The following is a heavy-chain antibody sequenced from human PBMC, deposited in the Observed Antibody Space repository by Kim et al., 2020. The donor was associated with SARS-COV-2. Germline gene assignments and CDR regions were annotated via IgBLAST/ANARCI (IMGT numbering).Heavy chain of an antibody. CDR2: IYHSGST. V-gene: IGHV4-4*02. J-gene: IGHJ4*02. CDR1: GGSISSSNW. Sequence: SETLSLTCAVSGGSISSSNWWRWVRQPPGKGLEWIGEIYHSGSTNFNPSLKSRVTISVDKSKNKLSLKLSSVTAADPAVYYCARARNGAYRSSWVGYWGQGTLVTVSS. CDR3: ARARNGAYRSSWVGY. D-gene: IGHD6-13*01.